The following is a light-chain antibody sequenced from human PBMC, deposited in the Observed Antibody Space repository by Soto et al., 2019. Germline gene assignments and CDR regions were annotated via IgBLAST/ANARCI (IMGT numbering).Light chain of an antibody. CDR3: QQYYNWPLT. V-gene: IGKV3-20*01. J-gene: IGKJ4*01. Sequence: EIVLTHSPGTLSLSQWEIATLSCRASQSVSSSYLAWYQQKPGQAPRLLIYGASSRATGIPDRFSGSGSGTDFTLTISRLEPEDFAVNYCQQYYNWPLTFGGATKVDIK. CDR1: QSVSSSY. CDR2: GAS.